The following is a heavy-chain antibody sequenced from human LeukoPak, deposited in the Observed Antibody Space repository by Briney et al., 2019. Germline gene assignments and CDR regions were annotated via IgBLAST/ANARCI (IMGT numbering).Heavy chain of an antibody. CDR1: GFTFSSYW. J-gene: IGHJ6*03. D-gene: IGHD3-10*01. CDR3: ARDGQYYYGEYYMDV. CDR2: IKQDGSEK. V-gene: IGHV3-7*01. Sequence: GGSLRLSCAASGFTFSSYWMSWVRQAPGKGLEWVANIKQDGSEKYYVDSVKGRFTISRDNAKNSLYLQMNSLRAEDTAVYYCARDGQYYYGEYYMDVWGKGTTVTVSS.